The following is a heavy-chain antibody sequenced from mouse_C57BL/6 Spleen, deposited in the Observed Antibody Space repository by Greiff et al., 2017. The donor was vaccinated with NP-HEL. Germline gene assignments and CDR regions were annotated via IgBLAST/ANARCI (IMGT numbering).Heavy chain of an antibody. CDR2: ILPGSGST. D-gene: IGHD2-4*01. V-gene: IGHV1-9*01. Sequence: VQLQESGAELMKPGASVKLSCKATGYTFTGYWIAWVKQRPGHGLEWIGEILPGSGSTNYNEKFKGKATFTADTSSNTAYMQLSSLTTEDSAIYYCARSRYDYDGTAAWFAYWGQGTLVTVSA. J-gene: IGHJ3*01. CDR3: ARSRYDYDGTAAWFAY. CDR1: GYTFTGYW.